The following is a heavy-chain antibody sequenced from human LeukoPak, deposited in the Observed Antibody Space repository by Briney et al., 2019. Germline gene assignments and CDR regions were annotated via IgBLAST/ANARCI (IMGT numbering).Heavy chain of an antibody. CDR2: TSYSGST. CDR3: ARVGYDSSGYYESKDY. V-gene: IGHV4-39*01. Sequence: SETLSLTCTVSGGSISGSCCYWGWIRQTPGKDLEWIGSTSYSGSTHYNPSFKSRVTVSVDTSKNQFFLNLSSVTAADTAVYYCARVGYDSSGYYESKDYWGQGTLVTVSS. D-gene: IGHD3-22*01. CDR1: GGSISGSCCY. J-gene: IGHJ4*02.